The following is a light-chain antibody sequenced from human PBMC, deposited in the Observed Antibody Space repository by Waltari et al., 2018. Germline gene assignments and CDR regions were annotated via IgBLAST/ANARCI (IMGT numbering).Light chain of an antibody. Sequence: QTVVTQEPSLSVSPGGTVTLTCALSSGSVSPTSYPRCYQQTPGQAHRTLVYKGNHRSSWVPDRFSGSILGNKASLTITGAQAADESDYYCLMYMGSGIWVFGGGTKLTVL. V-gene: IGLV8-61*01. J-gene: IGLJ3*02. CDR1: SGSVSPTSY. CDR2: KGN. CDR3: LMYMGSGIWV.